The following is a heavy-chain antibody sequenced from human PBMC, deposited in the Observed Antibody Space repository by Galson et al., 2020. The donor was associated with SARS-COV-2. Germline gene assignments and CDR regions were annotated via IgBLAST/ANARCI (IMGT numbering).Heavy chain of an antibody. J-gene: IGHJ6*02. CDR1: VDSISSYY. V-gene: IGHV4-59*01. D-gene: IGHD6-19*01. CDR3: AKDEGPVAGYYHYGMDV. Sequence: ASETLSLMCTVSVDSISSYYWSWIRQPPGKGLEWIGYVHYTGSPEYNPSLKSRVTISLDTSKNQFSLKLTSVTAADTAVYYCAKDEGPVAGYYHYGMDVWGQGTTVTVSS. CDR2: VHYTGSP.